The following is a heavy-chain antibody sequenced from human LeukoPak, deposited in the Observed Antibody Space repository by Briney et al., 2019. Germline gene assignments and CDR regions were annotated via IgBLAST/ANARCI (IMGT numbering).Heavy chain of an antibody. CDR3: ARDTYRFYDY. V-gene: IGHV3-7*01. CDR1: GFTFSTYW. CDR2: IKEDGSYK. Sequence: GGSLRLSCAASGFTFSTYWMSWVRQAPGKGLEWVASIKEDGSYKYYVDSVKGRFTISRDNAKNSLYLQMNSLRAEDTAVYYCARDTYRFYDYWGQGTLVTVSS. J-gene: IGHJ4*02.